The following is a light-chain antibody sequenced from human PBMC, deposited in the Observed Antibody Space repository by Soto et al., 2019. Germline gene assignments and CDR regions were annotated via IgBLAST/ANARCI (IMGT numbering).Light chain of an antibody. CDR1: QSVSSSH. J-gene: IGKJ2*01. CDR3: QHYGSSPRT. Sequence: EIVLTQSPGTLSLSPGERATLSCRASQSVSSSHLAWYQQKPGQAPRLFMYGASNRATGIPDRFSGSGSGKDFTLSISRLEPEDVAVYYCQHYGSSPRTFGQGTKLEIK. V-gene: IGKV3-20*01. CDR2: GAS.